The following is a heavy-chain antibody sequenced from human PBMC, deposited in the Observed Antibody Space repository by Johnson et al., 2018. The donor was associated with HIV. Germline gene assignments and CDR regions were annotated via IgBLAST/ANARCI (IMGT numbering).Heavy chain of an antibody. J-gene: IGHJ3*02. CDR2: IYWNGGCT. Sequence: VQLVESGGGVVRPGGSLRLSCAASGFNFDDYGMSWVRQAPGKGLEWVSGIYWNGGCTGYADSVKGRFTISRDNSRNALYLQMNSLRVEDTAVYYCARGQTAYSGYDVPLDIWGQGTMVTVSS. CDR3: ARGQTAYSGYDVPLDI. CDR1: GFNFDDYG. V-gene: IGHV3-20*04. D-gene: IGHD5-12*01.